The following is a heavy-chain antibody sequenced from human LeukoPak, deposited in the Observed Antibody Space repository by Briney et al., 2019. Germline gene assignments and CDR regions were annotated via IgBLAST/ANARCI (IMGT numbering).Heavy chain of an antibody. Sequence: GASVKVSCKASGYSFTDYAIHWVRQAPGQRLEWMGWINAGNGNTKYSQKFQGRVTITRDTSASTAYMELSSLRYEDTAVYYCAGDIGQGDYIKFDPWGQGTLVAVSS. CDR2: INAGNGNT. CDR3: AGDIGQGDYIKFDP. CDR1: GYSFTDYA. V-gene: IGHV1-3*01. J-gene: IGHJ5*02. D-gene: IGHD4-17*01.